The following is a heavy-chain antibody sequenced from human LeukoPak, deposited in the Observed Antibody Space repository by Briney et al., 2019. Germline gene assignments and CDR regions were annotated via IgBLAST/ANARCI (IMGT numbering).Heavy chain of an antibody. J-gene: IGHJ2*01. CDR2: IYYGGST. Sequence: KPSETLSLTCTVSGGSISSSGYYWGWIRQPPGKGLEWIGSIYYGGSTYYNPSLKSRVTTSVDTSKNQFSLKLSSVTAADTAVYYCARGLDSRWYIDLWGRRTLVTVSS. D-gene: IGHD3-22*01. CDR1: GGSISSSGYY. CDR3: ARGLDSRWYIDL. V-gene: IGHV4-39*07.